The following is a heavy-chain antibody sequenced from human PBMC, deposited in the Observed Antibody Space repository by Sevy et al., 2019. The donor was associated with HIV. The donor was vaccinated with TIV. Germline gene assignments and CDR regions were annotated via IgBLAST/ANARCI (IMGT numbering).Heavy chain of an antibody. Sequence: GGSLRLSCAASGFTFNTHAMNWVRQAPGKGLEWVSVISGPGYGTNYADSVKGRFTISRDNSKNTLYRQMNSLRDEDTAVNYCAKALNPALESMLEVNLRSLKGFDVWGQGTMVTVSS. J-gene: IGHJ3*01. CDR3: AKALNPALESMLEVNLRSLKGFDV. D-gene: IGHD3-22*01. V-gene: IGHV3-23*01. CDR1: GFTFNTHA. CDR2: ISGPGYGT.